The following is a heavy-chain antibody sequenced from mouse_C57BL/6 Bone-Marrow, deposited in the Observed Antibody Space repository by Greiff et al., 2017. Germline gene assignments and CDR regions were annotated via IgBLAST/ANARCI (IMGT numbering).Heavy chain of an antibody. J-gene: IGHJ3*01. D-gene: IGHD2-12*01. CDR2: INPSNGGT. CDR1: GYTFTSYW. CDR3: ARGALRRGFPCAY. Sequence: VHLQQPGTELVKPGASVKLSCKASGYTFTSYWMHWVKQRPGQGLEWIGNINPSNGGTNYNEKFKSKATLTVDKSSSTAYMQLSSLTYEDSAVYDCARGALRRGFPCAYWGQGTLVTGAA. V-gene: IGHV1-53*01.